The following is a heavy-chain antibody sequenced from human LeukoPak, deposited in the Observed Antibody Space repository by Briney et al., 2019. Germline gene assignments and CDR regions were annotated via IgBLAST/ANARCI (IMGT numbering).Heavy chain of an antibody. CDR1: GGTFSSYA. CDR2: IIPILGIA. CDR3: ARGRTDYFVY. V-gene: IGHV1-69*04. J-gene: IGHJ4*02. Sequence: SVKVSCTASGGTFSSYAISWVRQAPGQGLEWMGRIIPILGIANYAQKFQGRVMITADKSTSTAYMELSSLRSEDTAVYYCARGRTDYFVYWGQGTLVTVSS.